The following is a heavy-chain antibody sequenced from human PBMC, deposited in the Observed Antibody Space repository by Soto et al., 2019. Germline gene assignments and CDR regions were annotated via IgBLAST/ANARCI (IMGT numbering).Heavy chain of an antibody. Sequence: QITLKESGPTLVRPTQTLTLTCTFSGFSLNTAGVGVGWIRQPPGKALQWLALIYWDDDKRYSPSLKSRLTITKDTSKNQVVLTMTTMDPVDTATYSCAHSRVVVATFDPWGQGTLVTVSS. CDR2: IYWDDDK. CDR1: GFSLNTAGVG. V-gene: IGHV2-5*02. D-gene: IGHD2-15*01. CDR3: AHSRVVVATFDP. J-gene: IGHJ5*02.